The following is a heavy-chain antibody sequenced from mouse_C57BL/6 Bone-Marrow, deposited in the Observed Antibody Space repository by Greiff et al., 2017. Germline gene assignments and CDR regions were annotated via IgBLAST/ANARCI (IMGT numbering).Heavy chain of an antibody. CDR1: GFNIKDDY. CDR3: SSFDCTYFDF. CDR2: IDPEIGDT. Sequence: VHVKQSGAELVRPGASVKLSCTASGFNIKDDYIHWVKQRPEQGLEWIGRIDPEIGDTEYASKFQGKATITSDTSSNTAYLQLSSLTSEDTAVYYCSSFDCTYFDFWGQGTPLTVAS. J-gene: IGHJ2*01. D-gene: IGHD2-4*01. V-gene: IGHV14-4*01.